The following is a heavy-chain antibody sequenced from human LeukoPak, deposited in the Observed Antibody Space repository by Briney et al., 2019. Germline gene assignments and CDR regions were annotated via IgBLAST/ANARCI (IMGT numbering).Heavy chain of an antibody. D-gene: IGHD4-17*01. V-gene: IGHV4-59*01. Sequence: SETVSLTCTVSGGSISSYYWSWIRQPPGKGLEWIGYIYYSGSTNYNPSLKSRVTISVDTSKNQFSLKLSSVTAADTAVYYCARGAYGDYSLDYWGQGTLVTVSS. J-gene: IGHJ4*02. CDR2: IYYSGST. CDR1: GGSISSYY. CDR3: ARGAYGDYSLDY.